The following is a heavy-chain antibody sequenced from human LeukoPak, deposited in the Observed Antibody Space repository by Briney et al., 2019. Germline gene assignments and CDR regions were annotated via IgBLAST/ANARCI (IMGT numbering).Heavy chain of an antibody. J-gene: IGHJ4*02. CDR1: GYTFTDYY. D-gene: IGHD2-15*01. CDR2: INPNSGGT. V-gene: IGHV1-2*02. Sequence: GASVKVSCKASGYTFTDYYMHWVRQAPGQGLEWMGWINPNSGGTNYAQKFQGRVTMTRDTSISTAYMELSRLRSDDTAVYYCARVGRRYCSGGSCSSFDYWGQGTLVTVSS. CDR3: ARVGRRYCSGGSCSSFDY.